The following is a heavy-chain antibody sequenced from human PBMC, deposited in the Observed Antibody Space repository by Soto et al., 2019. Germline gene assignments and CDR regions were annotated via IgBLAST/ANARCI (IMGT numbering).Heavy chain of an antibody. CDR3: SRGTSIPASGDY. J-gene: IGHJ4*01. CDR2: VSAYNGER. D-gene: IGHD6-6*01. CDR1: GYTFSNYG. V-gene: IGHV1-18*01. Sequence: ASVKGSCKASGYTFSNYGINWVRQAPGQGLEWLGWVSAYNGERRYAQRVQARVIMTTDTSTTTAYMELRSLRSEDTAVYYCSRGTSIPASGDYWGQGTLVTVSS.